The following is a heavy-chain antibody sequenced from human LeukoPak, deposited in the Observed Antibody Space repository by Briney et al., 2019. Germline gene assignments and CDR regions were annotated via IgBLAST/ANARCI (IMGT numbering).Heavy chain of an antibody. V-gene: IGHV3-48*01. CDR2: ISSSSSTI. CDR3: ARTPRSGAALSGSSWYFDY. D-gene: IGHD6-13*01. Sequence: GGSLRLSCAASGFTFSSYSMNWVRQAPGKGLEWVSYISSSSSTIYYADSVKGRFTISRDNAKNSLYLQMNSLRAEDTAVYYCARTPRSGAALSGSSWYFDYWGQGTLVTVSS. J-gene: IGHJ4*02. CDR1: GFTFSSYS.